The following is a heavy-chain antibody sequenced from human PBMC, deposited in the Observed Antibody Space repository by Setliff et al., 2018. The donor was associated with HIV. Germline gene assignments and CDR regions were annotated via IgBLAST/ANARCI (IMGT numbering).Heavy chain of an antibody. D-gene: IGHD1-26*01. CDR2: IYYSGST. V-gene: IGHV4-59*12. Sequence: SETLSLTCTVSGGSISSYYWSWIRQPPGKGLEWIGYIYYSGSTNYNPSLKSRVTISVGTSKNKFSLKLSSVTAADTAVYYCARDRGLRGMLLSSKELGFYCMDVWGKGTTVTVSS. CDR3: ARDRGLRGMLLSSKELGFYCMDV. CDR1: GGSISSYY. J-gene: IGHJ6*03.